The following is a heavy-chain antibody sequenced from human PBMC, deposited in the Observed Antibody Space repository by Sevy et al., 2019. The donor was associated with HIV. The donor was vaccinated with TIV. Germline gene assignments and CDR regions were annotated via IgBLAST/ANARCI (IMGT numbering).Heavy chain of an antibody. Sequence: GGSLRLSCVGSGFSFENYALHWVREAPGKGLEWLTVISFDGTEQNYAVSVKGRFTISRDNSKNTVFLQMDSLRVDDTAIYYCARGRLFRVPEVPDFYGPYYFDDWGQGALVTVSS. CDR3: ARGRLFRVPEVPDFYGPYYFDD. CDR2: ISFDGTEQ. J-gene: IGHJ4*02. V-gene: IGHV3-30*04. D-gene: IGHD3-10*02. CDR1: GFSFENYA.